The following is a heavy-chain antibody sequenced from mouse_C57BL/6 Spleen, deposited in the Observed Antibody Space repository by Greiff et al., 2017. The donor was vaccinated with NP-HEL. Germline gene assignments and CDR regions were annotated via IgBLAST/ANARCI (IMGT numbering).Heavy chain of an antibody. CDR1: GYAFSSSW. CDR3: ARGYDGSSLFDY. D-gene: IGHD1-1*01. CDR2: IYPGDGDT. Sequence: QVQLKQSGPELVKPGASVKISCKASGYAFSSSWMNWVKQRPGKGLEWIGRIYPGDGDTNYNGKFKGKATLTADKSSSTAYMQLSSLTSEDSAVYFCARGYDGSSLFDYWGQGTTLTVSS. V-gene: IGHV1-82*01. J-gene: IGHJ2*01.